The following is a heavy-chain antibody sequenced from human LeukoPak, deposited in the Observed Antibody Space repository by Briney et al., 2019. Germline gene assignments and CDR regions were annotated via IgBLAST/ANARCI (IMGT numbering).Heavy chain of an antibody. V-gene: IGHV3-23*01. Sequence: GGSLRLSCAASGFTFNDYGMSWVRQAPGKGLEWVSTISGSGISTYYADSVKGRFTISRDNSRNTLYLQMNCLRAEDTALYYCVKGDNNILTGYYNSFDYWGQGTLVTVSS. CDR1: GFTFNDYG. CDR3: VKGDNNILTGYYNSFDY. D-gene: IGHD3-9*01. CDR2: ISGSGIST. J-gene: IGHJ4*02.